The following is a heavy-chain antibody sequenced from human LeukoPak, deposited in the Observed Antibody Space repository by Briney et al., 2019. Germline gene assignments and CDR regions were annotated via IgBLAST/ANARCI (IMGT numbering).Heavy chain of an antibody. J-gene: IGHJ4*02. V-gene: IGHV1-2*02. CDR2: INPNSGGT. Sequence: AASVKVSCKASGYTFTGYYMHWVRQAPGQGLEWMGWINPNSGGTNYAQKFQGRVTMTRDTSISTAYMELSRLRSDDTAVYYCASRGYGSGSYYNVGYWGQGTLVTVSS. CDR1: GYTFTGYY. CDR3: ASRGYGSGSYYNVGY. D-gene: IGHD3-10*01.